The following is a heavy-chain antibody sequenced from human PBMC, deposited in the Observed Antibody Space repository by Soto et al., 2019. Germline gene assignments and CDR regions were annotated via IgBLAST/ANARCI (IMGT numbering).Heavy chain of an antibody. CDR3: AKAKGRSNFYYSGLDV. J-gene: IGHJ6*02. D-gene: IGHD1-26*01. Sequence: EVQLLESGGGLVQPGGSLRLSCAASGFTFGSYGMTWVRQAPGKGLECVSGITAATGTTYYADSVKGRFTISRDLSTNTLFLQMNSLRVADSAVYYCAKAKGRSNFYYSGLDVWGQGTTVTVSS. CDR2: ITAATGTT. CDR1: GFTFGSYG. V-gene: IGHV3-23*01.